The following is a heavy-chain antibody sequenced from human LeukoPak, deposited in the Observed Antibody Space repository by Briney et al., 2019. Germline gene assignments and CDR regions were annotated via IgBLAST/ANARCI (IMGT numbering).Heavy chain of an antibody. CDR1: GFTVSSNY. CDR3: ARGRYSPSPDY. V-gene: IGHV3-53*01. J-gene: IGHJ4*02. Sequence: GGSLRLSCAASGFTVSSNYMSWVRQAPGKGLEWVSVIYSGGSTYYADSVKGRFTISRDNSKNTLYLQMNSLRAEDTAVYYCARGRYSPSPDYWGQGTLVTVSS. CDR2: IYSGGST. D-gene: IGHD1-1*01.